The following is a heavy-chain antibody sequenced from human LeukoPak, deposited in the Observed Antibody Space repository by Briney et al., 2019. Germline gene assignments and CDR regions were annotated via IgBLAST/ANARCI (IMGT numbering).Heavy chain of an antibody. CDR3: AKSISRGKQQLVPGGRYYYYYYGMDV. Sequence: GRSLRPSCAASGFTLSSYGMHWVRQAPGKGLEWVAVISYDGSNKYYADSVKGRFTISRDNSKNTLYLQMNSLRAEDTAVYYCAKSISRGKQQLVPGGRYYYYYYGMDVWGQGTTVTVSS. CDR1: GFTLSSYG. CDR2: ISYDGSNK. D-gene: IGHD6-13*01. V-gene: IGHV3-30*18. J-gene: IGHJ6*02.